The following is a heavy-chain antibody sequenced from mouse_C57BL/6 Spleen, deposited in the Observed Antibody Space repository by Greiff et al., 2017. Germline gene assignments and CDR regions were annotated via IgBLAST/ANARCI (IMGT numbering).Heavy chain of an antibody. CDR3: ARRRGIYYGYDGAMDY. D-gene: IGHD2-2*01. V-gene: IGHV5-17*01. CDR2: ISSGSSTI. CDR1: GFTFSDYG. Sequence: DVQLVESGGGLVKPGGSLKLSCAASGFTFSDYGMHWVRQAPEKGLEWVAYISSGSSTIYYADTVKGRFTISRDNAKNTLFLQMTSLRSEDTAMYYCARRRGIYYGYDGAMDYWGQGTSVTVSS. J-gene: IGHJ4*01.